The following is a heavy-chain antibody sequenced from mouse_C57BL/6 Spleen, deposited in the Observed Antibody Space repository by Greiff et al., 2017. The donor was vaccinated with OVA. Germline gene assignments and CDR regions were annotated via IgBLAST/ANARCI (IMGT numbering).Heavy chain of an antibody. Sequence: VKLQQPGAELVKPGASVKLSCKASGYTFTSYWMHWVKQRPGQGLEWIGMIHPNSGSTNYNEKFKSKATLTVDKSSSTAYMQLSSLTSEDSAVYYCASTMVTTKAYWGQGTLVTVSA. V-gene: IGHV1-64*01. CDR2: IHPNSGST. D-gene: IGHD2-2*01. CDR3: ASTMVTTKAY. CDR1: GYTFTSYW. J-gene: IGHJ3*01.